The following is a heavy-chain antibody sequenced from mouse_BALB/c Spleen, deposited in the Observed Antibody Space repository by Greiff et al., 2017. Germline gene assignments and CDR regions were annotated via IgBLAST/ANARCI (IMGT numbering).Heavy chain of an antibody. Sequence: EVQLQESGGGLVKPGGSLKLSCAASGFAFSSYDMSWVRQTPEKRLEWVAYISSGGGSTYYPDTVKGRFTISRDNAKNTLYLQMSSLKSEDTAMYYCARGRYYGSSWDYFDYWGQGTTLTVSS. V-gene: IGHV5-12-1*01. CDR3: ARGRYYGSSWDYFDY. J-gene: IGHJ2*01. CDR2: ISSGGGST. CDR1: GFAFSSYD. D-gene: IGHD1-1*01.